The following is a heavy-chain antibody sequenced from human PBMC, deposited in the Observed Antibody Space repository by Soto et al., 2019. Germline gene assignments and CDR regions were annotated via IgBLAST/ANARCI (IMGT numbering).Heavy chain of an antibody. CDR1: GGSISSSSYY. J-gene: IGHJ4*02. CDR2: IYYSGST. CDR3: AITNLYSSGWEPYFDY. V-gene: IGHV4-39*01. D-gene: IGHD6-19*01. Sequence: SETLSLTCTVSGGSISSSSYYWGWIRQPPGKGLEWIGSIYYSGSTYYNPSLKSRVTISVDTSKNQFSLKLSSVTAADTAVYYCAITNLYSSGWEPYFDYWGQGTLVTVSS.